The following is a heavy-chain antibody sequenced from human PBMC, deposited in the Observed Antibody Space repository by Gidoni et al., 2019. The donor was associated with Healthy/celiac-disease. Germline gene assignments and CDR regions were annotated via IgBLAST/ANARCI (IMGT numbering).Heavy chain of an antibody. CDR3: ARLGGSSGWSKGDY. CDR2: IYPGDSDS. Sequence: QLVQSGAEVKKSGESLKISRKGSAYSFTSYWIGWVCQMPGKGLEGMRIIYPGDSDSRYSPSLQGQVTISADKSISTAYLQWSSVKAAHTAMYYCARLGGSSGWSKGDYWGQGTLVTVSS. CDR1: AYSFTSYW. D-gene: IGHD6-19*01. V-gene: IGHV5-51*01. J-gene: IGHJ4*02.